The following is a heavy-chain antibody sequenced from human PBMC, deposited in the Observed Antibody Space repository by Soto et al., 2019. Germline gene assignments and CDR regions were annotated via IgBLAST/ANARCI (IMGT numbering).Heavy chain of an antibody. CDR2: IYYSGST. D-gene: IGHD6-19*01. J-gene: IGHJ4*02. CDR3: ARGAVAAGY. Sequence: SETLSLTCTVSGGSISSYYWIWIRQPPGKGLEWIGYIYYSGSTNYNPSLKSRVTISVDTSKNQFSLKLSSVTAADTAVYYCARGAVAAGYWGQGTLVTVSS. V-gene: IGHV4-59*01. CDR1: GGSISSYY.